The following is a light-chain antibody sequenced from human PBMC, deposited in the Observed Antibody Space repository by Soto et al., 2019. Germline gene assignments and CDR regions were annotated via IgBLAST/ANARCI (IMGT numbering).Light chain of an antibody. V-gene: IGLV1-51*01. Sequence: QSVLTQPPSVSGAPGQRVTISCTGSNSNIGANFDVSWYQQLPGTAPKLLIYDDNKRPSGIPDRFSGSKSGTSATLGITGFQTGDEADYYCGSWDSSLSAYVFGTGTKVTVL. CDR1: NSNIGANFD. CDR2: DDN. J-gene: IGLJ1*01. CDR3: GSWDSSLSAYV.